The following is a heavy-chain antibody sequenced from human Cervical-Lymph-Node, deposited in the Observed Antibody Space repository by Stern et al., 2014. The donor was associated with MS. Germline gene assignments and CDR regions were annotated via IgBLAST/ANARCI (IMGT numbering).Heavy chain of an antibody. CDR3: TKDGGDLEVAPSDFDY. D-gene: IGHD6-19*01. CDR2: ISYDGSHK. Sequence: VQLVESGGGVVQPGRSLRLSCAASGFTFSSYGMHWVRQAPGKGLEWVAVISYDGSHKYYAGSVKGRFTISRDNAKTTLYLQMKRLRGEDAAVYDCTKDGGDLEVAPSDFDYWGQGTLVTVSS. V-gene: IGHV3-30*18. J-gene: IGHJ4*02. CDR1: GFTFSSYG.